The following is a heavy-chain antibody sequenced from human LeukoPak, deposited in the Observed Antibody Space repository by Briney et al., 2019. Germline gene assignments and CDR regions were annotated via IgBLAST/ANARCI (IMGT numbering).Heavy chain of an antibody. D-gene: IGHD3-16*01. CDR3: ARALIYYYASDY. V-gene: IGHV3-30-3*01. J-gene: IGHJ4*02. Sequence: TGRSLRLSCAASGFTFSSHAMHWVRQAPGKGLEWVTFISYDASTKYYADSVKGRFTISRDNSKNMLYLQMNSLRPEDTALYYCARALIYYYASDYWGQGTLVSVSS. CDR1: GFTFSSHA. CDR2: ISYDASTK.